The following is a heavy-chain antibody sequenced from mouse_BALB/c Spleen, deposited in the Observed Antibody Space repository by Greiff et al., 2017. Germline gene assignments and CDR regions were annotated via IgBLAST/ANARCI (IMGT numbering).Heavy chain of an antibody. V-gene: IGHV5-17*02. Sequence: EVMLVESGGGLVQPGGSRKLSCAASGFTFSSFGMHWVRQAPEKGLEWVAYISSGSSTIYYADTVKGRFTISRDNPKNTLFLQMTSLRSEDTAMYYCARSPPLLRPYAMDYWGQGTSVTVSS. CDR2: ISSGSSTI. D-gene: IGHD1-2*01. J-gene: IGHJ4*01. CDR3: ARSPPLLRPYAMDY. CDR1: GFTFSSFG.